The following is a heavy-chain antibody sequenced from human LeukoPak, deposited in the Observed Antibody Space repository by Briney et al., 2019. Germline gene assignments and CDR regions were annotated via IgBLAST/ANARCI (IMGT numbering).Heavy chain of an antibody. J-gene: IGHJ4*02. Sequence: GESLKISCKGSGYTFTNYWIAWVRQMPGKGLEWMGIIYPGDSDTRCSPSFHGQVTLSVDKSISTAYLQWSSLKASDAAMYYCARHPSGNSNSWSDYWGQGTLVTVSS. D-gene: IGHD2/OR15-2a*01. CDR2: IYPGDSDT. CDR3: ARHPSGNSNSWSDY. V-gene: IGHV5-51*01. CDR1: GYTFTNYW.